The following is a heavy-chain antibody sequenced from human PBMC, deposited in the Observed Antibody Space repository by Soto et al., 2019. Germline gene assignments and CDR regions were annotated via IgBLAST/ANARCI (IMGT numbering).Heavy chain of an antibody. CDR3: ARGWGIVATSLKVNFDY. CDR1: GYTFTSYY. CDR2: INPSGGST. D-gene: IGHD5-12*01. J-gene: IGHJ4*02. V-gene: IGHV1-46*03. Sequence: VASVKVSCKASGYTFTSYYMHWVRQAPGQGLEWMGIINPSGGSTSYAQKFQGRVTMTRDTSTSTVYMELSSLRSEDTAVYYCARGWGIVATSLKVNFDYWGQGTLVTVSS.